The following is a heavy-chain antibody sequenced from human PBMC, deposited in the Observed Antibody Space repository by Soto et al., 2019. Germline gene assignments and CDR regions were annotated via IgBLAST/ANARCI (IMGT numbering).Heavy chain of an antibody. CDR2: IIPIFGTA. CDR1: GGTFSSYA. J-gene: IGHJ4*02. CDR3: ARSQIAAAGEIDY. V-gene: IGHV1-69*05. D-gene: IGHD6-13*01. Sequence: SVKVSCKASGGTFSSYAISWVRQAPGQGLEWMGGIIPIFGTANYAQKFQGWVTMTRDTSISTAYMELSRLRSDDTAVYYCARSQIAAAGEIDYWGQGTLVTVSS.